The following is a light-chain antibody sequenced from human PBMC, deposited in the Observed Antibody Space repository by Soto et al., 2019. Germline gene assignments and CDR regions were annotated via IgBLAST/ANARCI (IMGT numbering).Light chain of an antibody. V-gene: IGLV2-14*01. CDR1: SSDVGDYNY. CDR2: DVS. CDR3: SSFTSSVTYV. Sequence: QSVLTQPDSVSGSPGQSITISCTGTSSDVGDYNYVSWYQQHPGKAPKLMIYDVSSRPSGVSNRFSGSKSGNTASLTISGLQAEDEADYYCSSFTSSVTYVFGTGTKVTVL. J-gene: IGLJ1*01.